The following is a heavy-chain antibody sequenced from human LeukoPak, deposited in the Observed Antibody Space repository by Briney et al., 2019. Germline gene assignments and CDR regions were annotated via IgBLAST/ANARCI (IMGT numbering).Heavy chain of an antibody. CDR1: GGSISSYY. V-gene: IGHV3-15*01. J-gene: IGHJ3*02. Sequence: LTCTVSGGSISSYYWSWIRQPPGKGLEWVGRIKSKTDGGTTDYVAPVKGRFTISRDDSKNTLYLQMNSLKTEDTAVYYCTTEYYDVWSGYYGAFDIWGQGTMVTVSS. CDR3: TTEYYDVWSGYYGAFDI. D-gene: IGHD3-3*01. CDR2: IKSKTDGGTT.